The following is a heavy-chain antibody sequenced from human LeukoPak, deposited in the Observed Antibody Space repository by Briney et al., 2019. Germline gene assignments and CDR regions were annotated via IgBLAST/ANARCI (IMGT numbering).Heavy chain of an antibody. D-gene: IGHD5-18*01. CDR3: ARWGEVRYGCDY. J-gene: IGHJ4*02. CDR1: GFTFSSYA. V-gene: IGHV3-30*04. CDR2: ISYDGSNK. Sequence: GGSLRLSCAASGFTFSSYAMHWVRQAPGKGLEWVAVISYDGSNKYYADSVKGRFTISRDNSKNTLYLQMNSLRAEDTAVYYCARWGEVRYGCDYWGQGTLVTVSS.